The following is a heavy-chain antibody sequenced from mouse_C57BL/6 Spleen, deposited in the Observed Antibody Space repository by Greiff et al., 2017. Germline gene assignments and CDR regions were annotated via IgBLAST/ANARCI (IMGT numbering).Heavy chain of an antibody. CDR3: ASHDGYYWFAY. D-gene: IGHD2-3*01. J-gene: IGHJ3*01. V-gene: IGHV1-64*01. CDR1: GYTFTSSW. Sequence: QVQLQQPGAELVKPGASVKLSCKASGYTFTSSWMHWVKQRPGQGLEWIGMIHPNSGSTNYNAKFKGKATLTVDKSSSTAYMQLSSLTSEDSAVYYCASHDGYYWFAYWGQGTLVTVSA. CDR2: IHPNSGST.